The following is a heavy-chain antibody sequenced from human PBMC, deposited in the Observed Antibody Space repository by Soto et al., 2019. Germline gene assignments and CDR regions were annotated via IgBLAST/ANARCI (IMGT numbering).Heavy chain of an antibody. Sequence: QVQLVESGGGVVQPGRSLRLSCAVSGFTFSDYGIHWVRQAPGKGLEWVAVISYEGSKTYHADSVKGRFTISRDNSKNTLYLQMASLRPEDTAVYYCAKDHWAAYSGYAIRNDLDVWGQGTTVTVSS. CDR3: AKDHWAAYSGYAIRNDLDV. V-gene: IGHV3-30*18. J-gene: IGHJ6*02. CDR1: GFTFSDYG. CDR2: ISYEGSKT. D-gene: IGHD5-12*01.